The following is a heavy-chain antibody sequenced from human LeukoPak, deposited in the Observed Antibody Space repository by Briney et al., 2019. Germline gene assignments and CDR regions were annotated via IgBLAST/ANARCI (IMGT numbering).Heavy chain of an antibody. Sequence: SETLYLTCTVSGGSFSSYSWSWIRQPPGKGLEWIGYIYYSGSTNYNPSLKSRVTISVDTSKNQFSLKLSSVTAADTAVYYCARSQREVATSRTIWFDPWGQATLVTVSS. CDR1: GGSFSSYS. CDR2: IYYSGST. D-gene: IGHD5-12*01. CDR3: ARSQREVATSRTIWFDP. V-gene: IGHV4-59*08. J-gene: IGHJ5*02.